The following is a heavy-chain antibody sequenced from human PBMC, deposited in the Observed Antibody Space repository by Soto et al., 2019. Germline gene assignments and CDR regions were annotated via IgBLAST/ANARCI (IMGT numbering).Heavy chain of an antibody. D-gene: IGHD5-12*01. V-gene: IGHV4-31*03. CDR2: IYYSGST. CDR3: ARDLFGGYDYGYFDY. Sequence: SETLSLTCTVSGGSISSGGYYWSWIRQHPGKGLEWIGYIYYSGSTYYNPSLKSRVTISVDTSKNQFSLKLSSVTAADTAVYYCARDLFGGYDYGYFDYWGQGTLVTVSS. J-gene: IGHJ4*02. CDR1: GGSISSGGYY.